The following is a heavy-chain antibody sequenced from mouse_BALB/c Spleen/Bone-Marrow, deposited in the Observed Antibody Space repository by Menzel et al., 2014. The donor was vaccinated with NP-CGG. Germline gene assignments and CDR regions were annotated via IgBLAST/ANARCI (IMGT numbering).Heavy chain of an antibody. J-gene: IGHJ4*01. CDR3: ARGNYDYDDYALDY. D-gene: IGHD2-4*01. CDR2: IFPGDGDT. CDR1: GYVFSSHW. V-gene: IGHV1-80*01. Sequence: VQLQQSGAELVRPGSSVKISCKASGYVFSSHWMNWVKQRPGQGLEWIGRIFPGDGDTDYNGKFKGKATLTADKSSSTAYMQLSSLTSEDSAVYFCARGNYDYDDYALDYWGQGTSVTVSS.